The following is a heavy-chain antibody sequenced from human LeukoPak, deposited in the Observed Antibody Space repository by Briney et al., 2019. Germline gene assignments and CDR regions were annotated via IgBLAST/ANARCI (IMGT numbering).Heavy chain of an antibody. D-gene: IGHD5-24*01. J-gene: IGHJ4*02. CDR1: GFTFITFA. CDR3: ARDLGGYNLRPLDY. Sequence: GGSLRLSCAASGFTFITFAMIWVRQPPGKVLEWVSGITGNGATTYYADSVKGRFTISRDNAKNSLYLQMNSLRAEDTAVYYCARDLGGYNLRPLDYWGQGTLVTVSS. V-gene: IGHV3-23*01. CDR2: ITGNGATT.